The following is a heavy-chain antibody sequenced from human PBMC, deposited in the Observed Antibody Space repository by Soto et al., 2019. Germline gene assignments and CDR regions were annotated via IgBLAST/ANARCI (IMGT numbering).Heavy chain of an antibody. V-gene: IGHV3-23*01. CDR3: AKARVVVVPAAPFDP. Sequence: GSLSLSCAASGFTFSSYAMSWVRQAPGKGLEWVSAISGSGGSTYYADSVKGRFTISRDNSKNTLYLQMNSLRAEDTAVYYCAKARVVVVPAAPFDPWGQGTLVTVSS. J-gene: IGHJ5*02. CDR1: GFTFSSYA. D-gene: IGHD2-2*01. CDR2: ISGSGGST.